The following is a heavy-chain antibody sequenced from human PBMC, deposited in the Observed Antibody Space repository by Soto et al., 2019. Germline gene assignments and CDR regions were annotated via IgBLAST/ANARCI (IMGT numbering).Heavy chain of an antibody. CDR3: ATSIAAAGPFDY. V-gene: IGHV3-48*03. Sequence: LRLSCAASGFTFSSYEMNWVRQAPGKGLEWVSYISSSGSTIYYADSVKGRFTISRDNAKNSLYLQMNSLRAEDTAVYYCATSIAAAGPFDYWAREPWSPSPQ. J-gene: IGHJ4*02. CDR1: GFTFSSYE. D-gene: IGHD6-13*01. CDR2: ISSSGSTI.